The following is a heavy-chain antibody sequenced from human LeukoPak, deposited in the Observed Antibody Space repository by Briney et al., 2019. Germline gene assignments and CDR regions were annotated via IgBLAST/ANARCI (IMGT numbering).Heavy chain of an antibody. Sequence: GGSLRLSCAASGLTFSSYGMHWVRQAPGKGREWVAVISYDGSNTYCADSVKGRFTISRDNSKNMLYLQMNRLRAEDTAVYYCAKPYYYGSRSYMDYWGQGTLVTVSS. J-gene: IGHJ4*02. CDR1: GLTFSSYG. CDR2: ISYDGSNT. CDR3: AKPYYYGSRSYMDY. V-gene: IGHV3-30*18. D-gene: IGHD3-10*01.